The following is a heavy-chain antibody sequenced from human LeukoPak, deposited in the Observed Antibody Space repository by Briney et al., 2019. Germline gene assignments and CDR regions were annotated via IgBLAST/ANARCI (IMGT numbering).Heavy chain of an antibody. J-gene: IGHJ4*02. Sequence: KPSETLSLTCTVSGGSISSSSYYWGWIRQPPGKGLEWIGSIYYSGSTYYNPSLKSRVTISVDTSKNQFSLKLSSMTAADTAVYYCARHSRGEGTPSDYWGQGTLVTVSS. D-gene: IGHD3-10*01. CDR3: ARHSRGEGTPSDY. CDR1: GGSISSSSYY. CDR2: IYYSGST. V-gene: IGHV4-39*01.